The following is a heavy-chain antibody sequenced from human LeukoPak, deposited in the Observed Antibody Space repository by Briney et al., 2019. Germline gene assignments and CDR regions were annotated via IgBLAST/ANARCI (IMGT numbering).Heavy chain of an antibody. CDR2: ISSSSSYK. V-gene: IGHV3-21*01. J-gene: IGHJ6*03. CDR3: AREGGTFNPDYYYYYMDV. D-gene: IGHD3-16*01. Sequence: GRSLRLSCAASGFNFSSYNMNWVRQAPGKGLEWVSTISSSSSYKYYADSVKGRFTISRDNAKNSLYLQMNSLRAEDTAVYYCAREGGTFNPDYYYYYMDVWGKGTTVTVSS. CDR1: GFNFSSYN.